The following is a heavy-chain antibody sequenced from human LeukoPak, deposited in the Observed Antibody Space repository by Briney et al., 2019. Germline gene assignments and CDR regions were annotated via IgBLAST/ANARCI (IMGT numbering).Heavy chain of an antibody. V-gene: IGHV3-23*01. CDR2: ISGSGGST. CDR1: GFTFSSYA. D-gene: IGHD3-3*01. J-gene: IGHJ6*03. CDR3: AKADIYDFWSGYRSYYMDV. Sequence: GGSLRLSCAASGFTFSSYAMSWVRQAPGKGLEWVSAISGSGGSTYYADSVKGRFTISRDNSKNTLYLQMNSLRAEDTAVYYCAKADIYDFWSGYRSYYMDVWGKGTTVTVSS.